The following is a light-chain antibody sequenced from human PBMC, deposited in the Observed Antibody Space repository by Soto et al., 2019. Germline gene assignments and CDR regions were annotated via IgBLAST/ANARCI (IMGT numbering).Light chain of an antibody. CDR3: CSYAAGDSFK. CDR1: SSDIGTFNY. Sequence: QSVLTQPPSVSGSPGHSVTISCIGTSSDIGTFNYVSWHQQRPGKAPRLIIYDVFQRPSGVPDRFSASKSGITASLTISGLQDDDEADYYCCSYAAGDSFKFGGGTKLTVL. J-gene: IGLJ3*02. V-gene: IGLV2-11*01. CDR2: DVF.